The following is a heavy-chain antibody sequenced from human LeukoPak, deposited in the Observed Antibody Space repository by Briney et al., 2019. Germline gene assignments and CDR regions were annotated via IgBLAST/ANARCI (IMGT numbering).Heavy chain of an antibody. CDR3: ARRVPGYDSSGPEDALDI. CDR1: GYSISSGYY. CDR2: IYHSGST. V-gene: IGHV4-38-2*01. D-gene: IGHD3-22*01. J-gene: IGHJ3*02. Sequence: PSETLSLTCAVSGYSISSGYYWGWIRQPPGKGLEWIGSIYHSGSTYYNPSLKSRVTISVDTSKNQFSLKLSSVTAADTAVYYCARRVPGYDSSGPEDALDIWGQGTMVTVSS.